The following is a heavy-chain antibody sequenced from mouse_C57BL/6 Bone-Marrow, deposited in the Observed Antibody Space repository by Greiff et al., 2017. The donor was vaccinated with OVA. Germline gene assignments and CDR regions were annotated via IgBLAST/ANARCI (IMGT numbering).Heavy chain of an antibody. V-gene: IGHV1-50*01. J-gene: IGHJ2*01. Sequence: QVQLQQPGAELVKPGASVKLSCKASGYTFTSYWMQWVKQRPGQGLEWIGEIDPSDSYTNYNQKFKGKATLTVDTSSSTAYMQLSSLTSEDSAVYYCARHGARGYFDDWGKGTTLTVSS. CDR2: IDPSDSYT. CDR3: ARHGARGYFDD. CDR1: GYTFTSYW.